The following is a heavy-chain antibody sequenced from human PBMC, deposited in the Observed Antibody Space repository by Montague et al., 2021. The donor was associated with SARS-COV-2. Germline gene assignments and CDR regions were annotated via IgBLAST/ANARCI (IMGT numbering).Heavy chain of an antibody. CDR1: GFTFSNFG. D-gene: IGHD4-23*01. CDR2: IKPDESNK. Sequence: SLRLSCAASGFTFSNFGMSWVRQAPGKGLEWVANIKPDESNKNYVYSVKCRFSISRDNAKNSLYLQMDNLRAEDTAIYYCAKNGGAHGLDVWGQGTSVSVSS. J-gene: IGHJ6*02. V-gene: IGHV3-7*01. CDR3: AKNGGAHGLDV.